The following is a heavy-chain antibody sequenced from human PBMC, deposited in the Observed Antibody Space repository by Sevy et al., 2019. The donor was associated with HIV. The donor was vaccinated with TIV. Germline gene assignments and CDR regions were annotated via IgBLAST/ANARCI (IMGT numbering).Heavy chain of an antibody. CDR2: ISSNGGST. CDR1: GXXFSSXX. V-gene: IGHV3-64D*06. J-gene: IGHJ4*02. Sequence: GGSLRLSCSAXGXXFSSXXMHWVRQAPGKGLEYVSAISSNGGSTYYADSVKGRFTISRDNSKNTLYLQMSSLRAEDTXVYYCVKXXXVGATWGQGTLVTVSS. CDR3: VKXXXVGAT. D-gene: IGHD1-26*01.